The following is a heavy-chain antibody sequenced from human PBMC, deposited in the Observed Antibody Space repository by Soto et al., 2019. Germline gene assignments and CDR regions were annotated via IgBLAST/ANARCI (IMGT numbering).Heavy chain of an antibody. V-gene: IGHV3-74*01. D-gene: IGHD3-10*01. Sequence: EVQLVESGGGLVQPGGSLSVACAASGFTFSGRSMLWVRQAPGKGLVWVSGIDNAGTDSTYADSVKGRFTSSRDNAKNTLYLQMNSLRVEDTAVYYCSRGWFGPDVWGKGTKVTVSS. CDR1: GFTFSGRS. CDR3: SRGWFGPDV. CDR2: IDNAGTDS. J-gene: IGHJ6*04.